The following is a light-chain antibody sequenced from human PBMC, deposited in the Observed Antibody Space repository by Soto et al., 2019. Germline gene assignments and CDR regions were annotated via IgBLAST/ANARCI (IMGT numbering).Light chain of an antibody. V-gene: IGKV1-5*01. J-gene: IGKJ1*01. CDR1: RGIGES. CDR2: DAS. CDR3: QQYSDFWS. Sequence: DIQLTQSPSTLSASIGDTVTITCRASRGIGESLAWYQQRPGKAPKFLMFDASTLESGVPSRFSGSRSGAEFTLTISSLQPDDFAIYFCQQYSDFWSFGQGTRVDIK.